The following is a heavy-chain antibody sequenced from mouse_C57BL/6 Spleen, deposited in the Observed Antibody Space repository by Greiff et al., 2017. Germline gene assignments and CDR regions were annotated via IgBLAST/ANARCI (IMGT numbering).Heavy chain of an antibody. CDR2: IDPETGGT. D-gene: IGHD1-1*01. J-gene: IGHJ4*01. Sequence: VQLQQSGAELVRPGASVTLSCKASGYTFTDYEMHWVKQTPVHGLEWIGAIDPETGGTAYNQKFKGKAILTADKSSSTAYMELRSLTSEDSAVYYCTRVGAYGSSQSGAMDYWGQGTSVTVSS. V-gene: IGHV1-15*01. CDR3: TRVGAYGSSQSGAMDY. CDR1: GYTFTDYE.